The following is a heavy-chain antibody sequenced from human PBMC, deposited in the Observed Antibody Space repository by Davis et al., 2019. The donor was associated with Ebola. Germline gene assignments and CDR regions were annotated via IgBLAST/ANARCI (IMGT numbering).Heavy chain of an antibody. CDR3: AKAPRVYYYGSGAFDY. CDR1: GFTFSSYS. J-gene: IGHJ4*02. D-gene: IGHD3-10*01. V-gene: IGHV3-23*01. CDR2: ISGSGGST. Sequence: GESLKISCAASGFTFSSYSMNWVRQAPGKGLEWVSAISGSGGSTYYADSVKGRFTISRDNSKNTLYLQMNSLRAEDTAVYYCAKAPRVYYYGSGAFDYWGQGTLVTVSS.